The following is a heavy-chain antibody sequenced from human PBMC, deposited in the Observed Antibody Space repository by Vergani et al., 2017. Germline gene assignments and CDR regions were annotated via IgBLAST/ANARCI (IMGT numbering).Heavy chain of an antibody. D-gene: IGHD3-10*01. CDR1: GYSFTSYW. CDR3: ARRGGYYGSGSYRSPALDY. CDR2: IYPGDSDT. Sequence: EVQLVQSGAEVKKPGESLKISCKGSGYSFTSYWIGWVRQMPGKGLEWMGIIYPGDSDTRYSPSFQGQVTISADKSISTAYLQWRSLKASDTAMYYCARRGGYYGSGSYRSPALDYWGQGTLVTVSS. J-gene: IGHJ4*02. V-gene: IGHV5-51*01.